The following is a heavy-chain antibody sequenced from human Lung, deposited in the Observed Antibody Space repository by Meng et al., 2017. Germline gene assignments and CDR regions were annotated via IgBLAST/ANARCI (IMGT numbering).Heavy chain of an antibody. J-gene: IGHJ4*02. Sequence: QWQLRQVGAGLLKPSEPLSLTCVVSGGSFSDYYWSWIRQPPGKGLEWIGEINHSGSTNYNPSLESRATISVDTSQNNLSLKLSSVTAADSAVYYCARGPTTMAHDFDYWGQGTLVTVSS. V-gene: IGHV4-34*01. CDR1: GGSFSDYY. D-gene: IGHD4-11*01. CDR3: ARGPTTMAHDFDY. CDR2: INHSGST.